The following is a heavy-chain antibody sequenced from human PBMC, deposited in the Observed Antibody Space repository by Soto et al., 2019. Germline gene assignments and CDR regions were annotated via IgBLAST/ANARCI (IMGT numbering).Heavy chain of an antibody. J-gene: IGHJ6*02. V-gene: IGHV4-59*01. Sequence: QVQLQESGPGLVKPSETLSLTCTVSGGSISSYYWSWIRQPPGKGLEWIGYIYYSGSTNYNPSLKSRVTISVDTSKNQFSLKLSSVTDADPAVYYCARLHGLGQLLVDVWGQGTTVTVSS. CDR3: ARLHGLGQLLVDV. CDR2: IYYSGST. D-gene: IGHD2-2*01. CDR1: GGSISSYY.